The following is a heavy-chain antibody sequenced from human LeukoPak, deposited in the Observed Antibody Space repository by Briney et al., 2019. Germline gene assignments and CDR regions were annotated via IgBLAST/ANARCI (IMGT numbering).Heavy chain of an antibody. V-gene: IGHV1-69*05. CDR3: ARALGYWSGGSCYSSGFDP. CDR2: IIPIFGTA. Sequence: SVKVSCKASRRTFSSYATSWVRHPPGQGLEWMGGIIPIFGTANYAQKFQSRLTITTDESTSTAYMELSSLRSEDTAVYYCARALGYWSGGSCYSSGFDPWGQGTLVTVSS. CDR1: RRTFSSYA. D-gene: IGHD2-15*01. J-gene: IGHJ5*02.